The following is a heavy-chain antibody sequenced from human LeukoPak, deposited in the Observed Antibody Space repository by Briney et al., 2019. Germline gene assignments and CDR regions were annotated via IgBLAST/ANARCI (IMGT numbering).Heavy chain of an antibody. CDR1: GFTFSDYA. J-gene: IGHJ3*02. D-gene: IGHD6-13*01. V-gene: IGHV3-23*01. CDR2: INARGDWT. Sequence: PGGSLRLSCAASGFTFSDYAMSWVRQAPGKGLEWVSIINARGDWTLHADSVQGRFIISRANSKNTVYVQMNNLRAEDTAVYYCATGSNVGAADDAFDIWGQGTVVTVSS. CDR3: ATGSNVGAADDAFDI.